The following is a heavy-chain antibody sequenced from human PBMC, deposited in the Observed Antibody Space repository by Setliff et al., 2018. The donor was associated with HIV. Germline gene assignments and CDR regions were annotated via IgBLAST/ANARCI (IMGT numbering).Heavy chain of an antibody. Sequence: SETLSLTCTVSGYSISSGYYWGWIRQPPGKGLEWLGSIYHSGSTYYNPSLKSRVTISVDTSKNQFSLKLSSVTAADTAVYYCARLLNYYGNWFDPWGQGTLVTVSS. J-gene: IGHJ5*02. CDR3: ARLLNYYGNWFDP. V-gene: IGHV4-38-2*02. CDR1: GYSISSGYY. CDR2: IYHSGST. D-gene: IGHD3-10*01.